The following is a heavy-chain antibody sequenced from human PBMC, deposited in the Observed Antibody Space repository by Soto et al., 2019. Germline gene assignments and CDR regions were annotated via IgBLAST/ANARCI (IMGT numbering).Heavy chain of an antibody. CDR3: ARSYSSSWYESYGMDV. Sequence: QLQLQESGPGLVKPSETLSLTCTVSGGSISSSSYYWGWIRQPPGKGLEWIGSIYYSGSTYYNPSLKRRVTISVDTSKNQSSRKLSSVTAADTAVYYCARSYSSSWYESYGMDVWGQGTTVTVSS. D-gene: IGHD6-13*01. CDR1: GGSISSSSYY. V-gene: IGHV4-39*01. J-gene: IGHJ6*02. CDR2: IYYSGST.